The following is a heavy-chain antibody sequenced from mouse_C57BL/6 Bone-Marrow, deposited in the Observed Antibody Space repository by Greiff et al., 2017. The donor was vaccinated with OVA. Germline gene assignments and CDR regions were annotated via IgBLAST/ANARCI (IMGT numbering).Heavy chain of an antibody. J-gene: IGHJ2*01. V-gene: IGHV1-74*01. Sequence: VQLQQPGADLVKPGASVKVSCKASGYTFTSYWMNWVKPRPGQGLEWIGRIHPSASDPNYNQKFKGTATLTVDKSYSTANMQLSRLTSEYSAVYYCAIDHYYGSCYCCAYWGQGTTLTVSS. CDR1: GYTFTSYW. CDR2: IHPSASDP. CDR3: AIDHYYGSCYCCAY. D-gene: IGHD1-1*01.